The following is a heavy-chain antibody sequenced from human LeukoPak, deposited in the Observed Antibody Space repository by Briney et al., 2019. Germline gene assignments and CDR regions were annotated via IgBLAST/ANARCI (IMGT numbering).Heavy chain of an antibody. D-gene: IGHD4-17*01. CDR2: IYTSGST. Sequence: SETLSLTCTVSGGSISSYYWSWIRQPAGKGLEWIGRIYTSGSTNYNPSLKSRVTMSVDTSKNQFSLKLRSVTAADTAVYYCAADYGDYQFFDSWGQGTLVTVSS. J-gene: IGHJ4*02. CDR3: AADYGDYQFFDS. CDR1: GGSISSYY. V-gene: IGHV4-4*07.